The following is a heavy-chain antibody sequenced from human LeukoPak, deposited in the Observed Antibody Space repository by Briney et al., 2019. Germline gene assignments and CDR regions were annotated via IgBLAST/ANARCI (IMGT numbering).Heavy chain of an antibody. Sequence: SETLSLTCTVSGDSMSRNVFVWGWIRQTPGKGLEYIGSIGYTGATNYNPSLKSRVTMSVDTSKNQFSLKLSSVTAADTAVYYCARDRPLLLWFGELPNDAFDIWGQGTMVTVSS. J-gene: IGHJ3*02. D-gene: IGHD3-10*01. CDR2: IGYTGAT. V-gene: IGHV4-39*07. CDR1: GDSMSRNVFV. CDR3: ARDRPLLLWFGELPNDAFDI.